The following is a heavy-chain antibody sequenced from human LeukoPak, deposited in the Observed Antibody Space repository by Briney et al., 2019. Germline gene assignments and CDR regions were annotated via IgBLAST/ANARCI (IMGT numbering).Heavy chain of an antibody. Sequence: GGSLRLSCTASGFTFSSYSMNWVRQAPGKGLEWASSISSSSSYIYYADSVKGRFTISRDNAKNSLFLQMHSLRAEDTAVYYCAKQYFYGSESYFDYWGQGALVTVSP. J-gene: IGHJ4*02. CDR2: ISSSSSYI. CDR3: AKQYFYGSESYFDY. V-gene: IGHV3-21*01. CDR1: GFTFSSYS. D-gene: IGHD3-10*01.